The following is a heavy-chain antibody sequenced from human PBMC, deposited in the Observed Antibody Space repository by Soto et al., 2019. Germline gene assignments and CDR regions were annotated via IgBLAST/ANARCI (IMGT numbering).Heavy chain of an antibody. CDR1: GYTLTELS. Sequence: ASVKVSCKVSGYTLTELSMHWVRQAPGKGLEWMGGFDPEDGETIYAQKFQGRVTMTEDTSTDTAYMELSSLRSEDTAVYYCATADNWNDVKDAFDIWGQGTMVTVSS. CDR2: FDPEDGET. D-gene: IGHD1-20*01. V-gene: IGHV1-24*01. J-gene: IGHJ3*02. CDR3: ATADNWNDVKDAFDI.